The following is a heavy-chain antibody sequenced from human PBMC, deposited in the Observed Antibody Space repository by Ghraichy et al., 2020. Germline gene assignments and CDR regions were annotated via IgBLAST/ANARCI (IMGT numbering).Heavy chain of an antibody. CDR1: GDSVFRNDVA. Sequence: SQTLSLTCAISGDSVFRNDVAWNWIRQSPSRGLEWLGRTFYTSKWNNDYALFVESRMTINLDTSKNQFFLQLNSVTPEDTAIYYYARGRHSGLDSWGQGTLVTVSS. D-gene: IGHD1-26*01. J-gene: IGHJ4*02. CDR3: ARGRHSGLDS. CDR2: TFYTSKWNN. V-gene: IGHV6-1*01.